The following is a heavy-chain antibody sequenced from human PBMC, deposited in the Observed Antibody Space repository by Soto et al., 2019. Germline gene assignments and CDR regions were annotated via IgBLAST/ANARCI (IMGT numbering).Heavy chain of an antibody. Sequence: SETLSLTCTVSCGSIINSSYYWGLIRQPPGKGLEWIGSIYYSGSTYYNPSLKSRVTISVDTSKNQFSLKLSSVTAADTAVYYCARHSMVRGVIITLRPFDYWGQGTLVTVSS. CDR3: ARHSMVRGVIITLRPFDY. D-gene: IGHD3-10*01. V-gene: IGHV4-39*01. CDR2: IYYSGST. CDR1: CGSIINSSYY. J-gene: IGHJ4*02.